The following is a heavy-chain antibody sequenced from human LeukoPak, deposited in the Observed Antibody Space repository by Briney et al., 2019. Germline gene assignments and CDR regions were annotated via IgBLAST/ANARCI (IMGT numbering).Heavy chain of an antibody. D-gene: IGHD6-19*01. CDR2: INPNSGGS. CDR1: GYTFTGYY. V-gene: IGHV1-2*02. CDR3: ATPESGYSSGWFDY. J-gene: IGHJ4*02. Sequence: GASVKVSCKASGYTFTGYYMHWVRQAPGQGLEWMGWINPNSGGSNYAQKFQGRVTMTRDTSISTAHMELSRLRSDDTAVYYCATPESGYSSGWFDYWGQGTLVTVSS.